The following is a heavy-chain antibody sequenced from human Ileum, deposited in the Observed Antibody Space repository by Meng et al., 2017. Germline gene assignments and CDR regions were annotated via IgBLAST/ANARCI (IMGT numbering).Heavy chain of an antibody. D-gene: IGHD1-1*01. Sequence: GGSLRLSCAASGFTFSTSWMPWVRQGPAKGLEWVARISPDGTGKYYVDSVKGRFTISRDNAENSLYLQMNNLIAEDTAKYYCARERFRTAESWGQGTLVTVSS. CDR3: ARERFRTAES. J-gene: IGHJ5*02. CDR1: GFTFSTSW. CDR2: ISPDGTGK. V-gene: IGHV3-7*01.